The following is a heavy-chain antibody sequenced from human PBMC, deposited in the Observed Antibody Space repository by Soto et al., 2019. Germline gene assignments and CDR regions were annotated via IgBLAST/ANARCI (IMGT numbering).Heavy chain of an antibody. CDR3: AGDQSYRNLYHYYGMDV. CDR1: GGSISSGGYY. CDR2: IYYSGST. J-gene: IGHJ6*02. D-gene: IGHD4-4*01. V-gene: IGHV4-31*03. Sequence: SETLSLTCTVSGGSISSGGYYWSWIRQHPGKGLEWIGYIYYSGSTYYNPSLKSRVTISVDTSKNQFSLKLSSVTAADTAVDYCAGDQSYRNLYHYYGMDVLGQGTTVTVSS.